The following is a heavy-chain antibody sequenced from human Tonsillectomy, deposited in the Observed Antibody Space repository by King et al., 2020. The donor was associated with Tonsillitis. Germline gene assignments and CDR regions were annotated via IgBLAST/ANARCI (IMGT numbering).Heavy chain of an antibody. CDR1: GGSISSSTYY. D-gene: IGHD1-26*01. CDR2: IYYSGST. Sequence: QLQESGPELVKPSETLSLTCTVSGGSISSSTYYWGWIRQPPGKGLDWIGSIYYSGSTYYNPSLKSRVTISVDTSKNQFSLKLSSVTAADTAVYYCASLWRWELQGDGWFDPWGQGTLVTVSS. CDR3: ASLWRWELQGDGWFDP. V-gene: IGHV4-39*01. J-gene: IGHJ5*02.